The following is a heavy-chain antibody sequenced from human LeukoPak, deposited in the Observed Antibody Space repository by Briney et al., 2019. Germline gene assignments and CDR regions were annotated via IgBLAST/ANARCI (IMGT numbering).Heavy chain of an antibody. Sequence: LSGGSLGLSCAASGFTFSSYAMSWVRQAPGKGLEWVSAISGSGGSTYYADSVKGRFTISRDNSKNTLYLQMNSLRAEDTAVYYCAKVRSHYYDSSGYYYEYWGQGTLVTVSS. V-gene: IGHV3-23*01. CDR3: AKVRSHYYDSSGYYYEY. J-gene: IGHJ4*02. CDR1: GFTFSSYA. CDR2: ISGSGGST. D-gene: IGHD3-22*01.